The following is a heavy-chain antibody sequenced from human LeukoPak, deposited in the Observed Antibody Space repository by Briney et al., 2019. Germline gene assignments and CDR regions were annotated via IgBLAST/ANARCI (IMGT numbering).Heavy chain of an antibody. J-gene: IGHJ4*02. CDR3: ANNGQVPKYDS. V-gene: IGHV3-23*01. CDR1: GFTFSTYA. Sequence: GGSLRLSCAASGFTFSTYAMTWVRQAPGRGLEWVSAISGSGGTTLYTNSVRGRFTISRDNSKNTLYLEMNSLRAEDTAVYYCANNGQVPKYDSWGQGTLVTVSS. CDR2: ISGSGGTT. D-gene: IGHD3/OR15-3a*01.